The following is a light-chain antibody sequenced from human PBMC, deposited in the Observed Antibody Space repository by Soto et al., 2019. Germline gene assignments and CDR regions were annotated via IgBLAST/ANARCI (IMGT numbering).Light chain of an antibody. V-gene: IGLV2-23*01. Sequence: QSVLTQPASVSGSPGQSITISCTGTSSDVGTYNLASWYQQHPGKAPKLMIYEGSKRPSGVSNRFSGSKSGNTASLTISGLKAEDEADYYCCSYAGSITSVFGTGTKITVL. CDR1: SSDVGTYNL. CDR2: EGS. CDR3: CSYAGSITSV. J-gene: IGLJ1*01.